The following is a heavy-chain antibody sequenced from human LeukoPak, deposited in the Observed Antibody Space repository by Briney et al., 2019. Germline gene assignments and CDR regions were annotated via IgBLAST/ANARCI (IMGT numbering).Heavy chain of an antibody. CDR2: IYTSGNT. CDR3: ASDSSGYSSFDY. D-gene: IGHD3-22*01. Sequence: PSETLSLTCTVSGGSISYYYWSWIRQPPGKGLEWIGYIYTSGNTNYNPSLKSRVTMSVDTSKNQFSLKLSSVTAADTAVYYCASDSSGYSSFDYWGQGTLVTVSS. V-gene: IGHV4-4*08. J-gene: IGHJ4*02. CDR1: GGSISYYY.